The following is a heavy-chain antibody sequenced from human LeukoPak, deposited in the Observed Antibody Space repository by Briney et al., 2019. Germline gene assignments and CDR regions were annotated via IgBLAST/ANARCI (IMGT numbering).Heavy chain of an antibody. V-gene: IGHV4-39*01. CDR1: GGSISSSSYY. J-gene: IGHJ4*02. D-gene: IGHD1-20*01. Sequence: PSETLSLTRTVSGGSISSSSYYWGWIRQPPGKGLEWIGSIYYSGSTYYNPSLKSRVTISVDTSKNQFSLKLSSVTAADTAVYYCAFNWNDPLYFDYWGQGTLVTVSS. CDR2: IYYSGST. CDR3: AFNWNDPLYFDY.